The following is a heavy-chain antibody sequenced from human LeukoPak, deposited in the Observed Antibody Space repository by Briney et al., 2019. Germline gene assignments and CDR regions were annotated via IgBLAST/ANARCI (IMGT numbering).Heavy chain of an antibody. J-gene: IGHJ6*03. CDR2: IYTSGST. CDR1: GGSISSGGYY. V-gene: IGHV4-61*02. Sequence: PSETLSLTCTVSGGSISSGGYYWSWIRQPAGKGLEWIGRIYTSGSTNYNPSLKSRVTISVDTSKNQFSLKLSSVTAADTAVYYCVYYMDIWGKGTTVIVSS. CDR3: VYYMDI.